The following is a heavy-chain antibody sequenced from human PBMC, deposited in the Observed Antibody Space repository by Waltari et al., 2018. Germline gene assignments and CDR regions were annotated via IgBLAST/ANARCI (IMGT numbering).Heavy chain of an antibody. V-gene: IGHV4-38-2*01. CDR2: IYHSGST. CDR1: GYSISSGYY. D-gene: IGHD7-27*01. CDR3: ARATGGFDY. Sequence: QVQLQESGPGLVKPSETLSLTCAVSGYSISSGYYWGWIRQPPGKGLAWIGSIYHSGSTYSNPSLNSRVTISVDTSKNQCSLKLSSVTAADTAVYYCARATGGFDYWGQGTLVTVSS. J-gene: IGHJ4*02.